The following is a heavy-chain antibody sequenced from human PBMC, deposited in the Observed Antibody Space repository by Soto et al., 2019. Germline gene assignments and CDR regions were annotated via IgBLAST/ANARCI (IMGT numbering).Heavy chain of an antibody. CDR2: VNPIVGMS. V-gene: IGHV1-69*02. CDR3: ATSYGSGSTHFDS. CDR1: GGTFNSYT. J-gene: IGHJ4*02. Sequence: QVQLVQSGPEVKKPGSSVKVSCTASGGTFNSYTLNWVRQAPGQRPEWVGRVNPIVGMSTSASKFQGRVTLTADKATNRADMDLTDLKSEDTAVYYCATSYGSGSTHFDSWGQGTLVTVAS. D-gene: IGHD3-10*01.